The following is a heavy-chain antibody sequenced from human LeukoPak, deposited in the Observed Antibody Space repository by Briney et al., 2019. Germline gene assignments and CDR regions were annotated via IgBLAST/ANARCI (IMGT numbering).Heavy chain of an antibody. Sequence: SGGSLRLSCAASGFTFSSYAMSWVRQAPGKGLEWVSAISGSGGSTYYADSVKGRFTISRDNSKNTLYLQMNSLRAEDTAVYYCARGPDFWSGSYYMDVWGKGTTVTVSS. D-gene: IGHD3-3*01. CDR3: ARGPDFWSGSYYMDV. V-gene: IGHV3-23*01. CDR2: ISGSGGST. CDR1: GFTFSSYA. J-gene: IGHJ6*03.